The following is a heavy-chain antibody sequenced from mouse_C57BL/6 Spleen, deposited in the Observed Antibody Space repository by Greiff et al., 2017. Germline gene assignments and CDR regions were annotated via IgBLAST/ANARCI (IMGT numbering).Heavy chain of an antibody. Sequence: VKLVESGPGLVAPSQSLSITCTVSGFSLTSYAISWVRQPPGKGLEWLGVIWTGGGTNYNSALKSRLSISKDNSKSQVFLKMNSLQTDDTARYYCARNSGGYLYYAMDYWGQGTSVTVSS. CDR3: ARNSGGYLYYAMDY. CDR1: GFSLTSYA. J-gene: IGHJ4*01. CDR2: IWTGGGT. D-gene: IGHD2-2*01. V-gene: IGHV2-9-1*01.